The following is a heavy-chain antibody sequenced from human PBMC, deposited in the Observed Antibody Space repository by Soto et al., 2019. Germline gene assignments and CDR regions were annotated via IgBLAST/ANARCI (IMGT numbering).Heavy chain of an antibody. CDR2: IYYSGST. D-gene: IGHD6-19*01. J-gene: IGHJ4*02. Sequence: SETLSLTCTVSGGSISSYYWSWIRQPPGKGLEWIGYIYYSGSTNYNPSLKSRVTISVDTSKNQFSLKLSSVTAADTAVYYCARHAGPPLQWLAEGYFDYWGQGTLVTVSS. CDR1: GGSISSYY. V-gene: IGHV4-59*08. CDR3: ARHAGPPLQWLAEGYFDY.